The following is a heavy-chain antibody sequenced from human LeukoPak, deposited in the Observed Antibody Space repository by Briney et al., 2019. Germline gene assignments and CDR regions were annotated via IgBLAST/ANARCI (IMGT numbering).Heavy chain of an antibody. Sequence: GGSLRLSCAASGFTFTSYAMSWVRQAPGKGLEWVSSISGSGGSTYYADSVKGRFIISRDNSKNTLYLQMNSLRAEDTAVYYCAKDLPNPGTSRHFQYWGQGTLVTVSS. D-gene: IGHD2-8*01. CDR2: ISGSGGST. J-gene: IGHJ1*01. V-gene: IGHV3-23*01. CDR3: AKDLPNPGTSRHFQY. CDR1: GFTFTSYA.